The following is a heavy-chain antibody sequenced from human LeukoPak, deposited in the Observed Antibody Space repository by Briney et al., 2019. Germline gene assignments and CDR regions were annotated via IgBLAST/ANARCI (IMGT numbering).Heavy chain of an antibody. V-gene: IGHV4-59*01. D-gene: IGHD2-8*02. CDR2: INYSGSS. CDR1: GVSLRSYY. J-gene: IGHJ6*02. Sequence: SETLSLTCTVSGVSLRSYYWCWIRQSPGKGLQWIGYINYSGSSNYNPSLKSRVTMAVDTSSNQVSLRLISVTAVDTAVYYCARYERIGSCTGGGCYYGLDVWGQGTTVTVSS. CDR3: ARYERIGSCTGGGCYYGLDV.